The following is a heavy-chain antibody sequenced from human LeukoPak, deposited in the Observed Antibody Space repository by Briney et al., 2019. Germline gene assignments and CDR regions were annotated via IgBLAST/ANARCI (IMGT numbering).Heavy chain of an antibody. D-gene: IGHD6-13*01. CDR2: INSDGSSR. V-gene: IGHV3-74*01. CDR1: GFTFSNYC. Sequence: GGSLRLSCAASGFTFSNYCMHWVRQAPGKGLVWVARINSDGSSRNYADSVKGRFTIYRDNAKNTLHLQMHSLRGEDTAVYYCASASSHRIAAGGDYWGQGTLVTVSS. J-gene: IGHJ4*02. CDR3: ASASSHRIAAGGDY.